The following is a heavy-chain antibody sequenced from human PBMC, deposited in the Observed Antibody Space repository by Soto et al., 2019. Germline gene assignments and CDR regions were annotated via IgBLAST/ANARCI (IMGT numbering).Heavy chain of an antibody. V-gene: IGHV4-30-2*01. D-gene: IGHD6-19*01. CDR2: VSHRGTA. J-gene: IGHJ4*02. CDR1: GGSIDSTDYS. CDR3: ARIHWSQSSLDY. Sequence: TLSLTCAVSGGSIDSTDYSVTWIRQPPGKGLEWIGYVSHRGTAYSIPSLKGRLTLSMDSSQTQFSLKLTSVTAADSAVYYCARIHWSQSSLDYWGRGILVTVSS.